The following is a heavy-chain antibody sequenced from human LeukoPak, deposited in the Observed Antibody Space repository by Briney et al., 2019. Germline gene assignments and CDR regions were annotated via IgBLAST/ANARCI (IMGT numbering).Heavy chain of an antibody. V-gene: IGHV3-7*01. CDR2: IKQDGNEE. CDR1: GFTFSSYA. D-gene: IGHD2-2*01. J-gene: IGHJ3*02. Sequence: GGSLRLSCAASGFTFSSYAMSWVRQAPGKGLEWVANIKQDGNEENYVDSVKGRFTISRDNAKNSLYLQMNSLRAEDTAVYYCASIIVVISAALNDAFDIWGQGTMVTVSS. CDR3: ASIIVVISAALNDAFDI.